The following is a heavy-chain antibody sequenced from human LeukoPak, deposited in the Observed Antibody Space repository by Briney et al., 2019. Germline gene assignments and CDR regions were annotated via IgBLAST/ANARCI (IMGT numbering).Heavy chain of an antibody. CDR3: ARGPTYGSRSDFLES. Sequence: GGSLRLSCVASGFSISSHWMSWVRQAPGKGLEWVASLKEDVSARNLVDSVKGRFTISTDNAKNSLYLQMNSLRVEDTAVYYCARGPTYGSRSDFLESWGLGTLVTVFS. V-gene: IGHV3-7*01. CDR1: GFSISSHW. CDR2: LKEDVSAR. D-gene: IGHD3-10*01. J-gene: IGHJ4*02.